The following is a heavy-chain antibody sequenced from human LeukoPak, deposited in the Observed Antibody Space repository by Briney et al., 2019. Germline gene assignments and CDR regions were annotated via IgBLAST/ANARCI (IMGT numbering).Heavy chain of an antibody. Sequence: SWVRQAPGKGLEWIGYIYYSGSAHYNPSLKSRVIISVDTSKNQFSLKLSSVTAADTAVYFRAREVNEMVRGVTDDAFDLWGQGTMVTVSS. D-gene: IGHD3-10*01. J-gene: IGHJ3*01. CDR3: AREVNEMVRGVTDDAFDL. CDR2: IYYSGSA. V-gene: IGHV4-30-4*08.